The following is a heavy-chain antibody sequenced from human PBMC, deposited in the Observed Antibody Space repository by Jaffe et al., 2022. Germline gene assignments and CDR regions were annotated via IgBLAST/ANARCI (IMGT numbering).Heavy chain of an antibody. J-gene: IGHJ4*02. D-gene: IGHD3-16*01. CDR1: GFAFSDHY. V-gene: IGHV3-72*01. Sequence: EVQLVESGGGLVQPGESLRLSCAASGFAFSDHYMDWVRQAPGKGLEWVGRARNIGNSFTTEYAASVRGTFTISRDDSKKSLYLQMNSLKTEDTAVYYCRFRGAYANFGIDSWGQGALVTVSS. CDR3: RFRGAYANFGIDS. CDR2: ARNIGNSFTT.